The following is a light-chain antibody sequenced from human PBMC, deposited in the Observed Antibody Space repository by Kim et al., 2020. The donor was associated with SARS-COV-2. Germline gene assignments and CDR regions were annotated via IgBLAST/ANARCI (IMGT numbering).Light chain of an antibody. CDR1: QSVNSN. CDR2: SAS. CDR3: QQYINWPLYT. J-gene: IGKJ2*01. V-gene: IGKV3-15*01. Sequence: VSPGASATLSCRASQSVNSNLAWYQQKPGQAPRLLIYSASTRATDIPARFSGSGSGTEFTLTISSLQSEDFAVYFCQQYINWPLYTFGQGTKLEI.